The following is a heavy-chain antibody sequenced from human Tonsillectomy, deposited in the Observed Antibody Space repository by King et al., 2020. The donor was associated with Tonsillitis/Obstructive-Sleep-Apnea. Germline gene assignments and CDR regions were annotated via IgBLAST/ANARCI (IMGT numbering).Heavy chain of an antibody. Sequence: QLVQSGGGLVKPGGSLRLSCAASGFTFSNAWMSWVRQAPGKGLEWVGRIKSKTDGGTTDYAAPVKGRFSISRDDSKNTLYLQMNSLKNEDTAVYYCTTDGWVTMIVVVWGQGTTVTVSS. V-gene: IGHV3-15*01. CDR2: IKSKTDGGTT. D-gene: IGHD3-22*01. J-gene: IGHJ6*02. CDR3: TTDGWVTMIVVV. CDR1: GFTFSNAW.